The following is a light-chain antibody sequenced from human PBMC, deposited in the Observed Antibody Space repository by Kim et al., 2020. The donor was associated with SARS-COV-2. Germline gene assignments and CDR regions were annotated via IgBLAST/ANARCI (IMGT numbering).Light chain of an antibody. Sequence: PSTLSASVGDRGTITCRASESINNWLAWYQQKPGKAPKVLIYKASTLESGVLSRFSGSGSGTDFTLTISSLQPDDFATYYCQHFRTFGQGTKLEI. CDR3: QHFRT. CDR2: KAS. CDR1: ESINNW. J-gene: IGKJ1*01. V-gene: IGKV1-5*03.